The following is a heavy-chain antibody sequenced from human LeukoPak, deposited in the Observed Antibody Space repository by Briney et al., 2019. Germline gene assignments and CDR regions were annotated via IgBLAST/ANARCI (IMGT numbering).Heavy chain of an antibody. D-gene: IGHD2-2*01. Sequence: GASVKVSCKASGYTFTSYGISWVRQAPGQGLEWMGWISAYNGNTNYAQKLQGRVTMTTDTSTSTAYMELRSLRSDDTAVYYCASGVVVPAAMTGPFDYWGQGTLVTVSS. V-gene: IGHV1-18*01. CDR3: ASGVVVPAAMTGPFDY. CDR2: ISAYNGNT. CDR1: GYTFTSYG. J-gene: IGHJ4*02.